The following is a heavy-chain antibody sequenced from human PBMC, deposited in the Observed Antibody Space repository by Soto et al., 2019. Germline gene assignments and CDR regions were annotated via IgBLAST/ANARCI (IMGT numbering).Heavy chain of an antibody. V-gene: IGHV3-33*01. CDR3: GRDGALGDTAVVDS. Sequence: SGGGVVQPGKSLRLSCAASGFTFSTYGMHWVRQAPGKGLEWVAVIWYDGSNKYHGDSLKGRFTISRDNSKNTLYLQINNLRAEDTAVYYCGRDGALGDTAVVDSWGQGTLVTVSS. J-gene: IGHJ4*02. CDR2: IWYDGSNK. D-gene: IGHD5-18*01. CDR1: GFTFSTYG.